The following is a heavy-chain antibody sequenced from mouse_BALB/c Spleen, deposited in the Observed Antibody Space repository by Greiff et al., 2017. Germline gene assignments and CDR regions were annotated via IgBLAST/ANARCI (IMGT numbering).Heavy chain of an antibody. V-gene: IGHV1S29*02. J-gene: IGHJ3*01. CDR2: IYPYNGGT. Sequence: VQLQQSGPELVKPGASVKISCKASGYTFTDYNMHWVKQSHGKSLEWIGYIYPYNGGTGYNQKFKSKATLTVDNSSSTAYMELRSLTSEDSAVYYCARGRGNYWFAYWGQGTLVTVSA. D-gene: IGHD2-1*01. CDR1: GYTFTDYN. CDR3: ARGRGNYWFAY.